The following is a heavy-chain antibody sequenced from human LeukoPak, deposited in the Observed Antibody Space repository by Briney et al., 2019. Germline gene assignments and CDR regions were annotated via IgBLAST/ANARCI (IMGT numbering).Heavy chain of an antibody. CDR3: ASGIVVVTPLT. CDR1: GGPFSGYY. D-gene: IGHD2-21*02. J-gene: IGHJ4*02. CDR2: INHSGST. Sequence: PSETLSLTCAVYGGPFSGYYWSWIRKPPGKGLEWIGEINHSGSTNYNPSLKSRVTISVDTSKNQFSLKLSSVTAADTAVYYCASGIVVVTPLTWGQGTLVTVSS. V-gene: IGHV4-34*01.